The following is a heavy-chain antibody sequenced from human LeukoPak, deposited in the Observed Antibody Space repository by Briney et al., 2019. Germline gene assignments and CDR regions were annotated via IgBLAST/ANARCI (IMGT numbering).Heavy chain of an antibody. D-gene: IGHD3-10*01. CDR1: GGSISSSSYY. Sequence: SETLSLTCTVSGGSISSSSYYWGWIRQPPGKGLEWIGSIYYSGSTYYNPSLKSRVTISVDTSKNQFSLKLSSVTAADTAVYYCARGRGWDYYGSGSYCNTKPYYMDVWGKGTTVTVSS. V-gene: IGHV4-39*07. CDR3: ARGRGWDYYGSGSYCNTKPYYMDV. J-gene: IGHJ6*03. CDR2: IYYSGST.